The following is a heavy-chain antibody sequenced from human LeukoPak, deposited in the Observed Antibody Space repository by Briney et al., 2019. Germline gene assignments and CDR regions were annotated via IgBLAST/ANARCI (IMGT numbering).Heavy chain of an antibody. J-gene: IGHJ4*02. CDR3: ASSAGYYPFHY. V-gene: IGHV4-30-4*08. CDR1: GGSISSGDYY. Sequence: SQTLSLTCTVSGGSISSGDYYWSWIRQPPGKGLEWIGEINPSGTTIYDPSLNSRVNISVDTSKRQFSLTLSPVTAADTALYYCASSAGYYPFHYWGQGTLVTVSS. D-gene: IGHD3-10*01. CDR2: INPSGTT.